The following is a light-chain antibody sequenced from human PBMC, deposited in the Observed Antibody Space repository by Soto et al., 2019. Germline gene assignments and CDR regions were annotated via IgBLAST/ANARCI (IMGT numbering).Light chain of an antibody. Sequence: EIVLTESPATLSLSPGERATLSCRASQSVSRYLALYQQKPGQAPRLLIYDASHRATGIPARISGSGSGTDFTLTISSLEPEDFAVYYCQQRSNWITFGQGTRLEIK. J-gene: IGKJ5*01. CDR2: DAS. CDR1: QSVSRY. CDR3: QQRSNWIT. V-gene: IGKV3-11*01.